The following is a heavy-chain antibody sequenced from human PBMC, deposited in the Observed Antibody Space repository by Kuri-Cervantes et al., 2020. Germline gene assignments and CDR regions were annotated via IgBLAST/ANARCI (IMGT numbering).Heavy chain of an antibody. V-gene: IGHV3-30*03. CDR1: GFTFSSYG. Sequence: GGSLRLSCAASGFTFSSYGMHWVRQAPGKGLEWVAVISYDGSNKYYADSVKGRFTISRDNSKNTLYLQMNSLRAEDTAVYYCAREVSILDSRFFYYWGQGTLVTVSS. CDR3: AREVSILDSRFFYY. CDR2: ISYDGSNK. J-gene: IGHJ4*02. D-gene: IGHD5/OR15-5a*01.